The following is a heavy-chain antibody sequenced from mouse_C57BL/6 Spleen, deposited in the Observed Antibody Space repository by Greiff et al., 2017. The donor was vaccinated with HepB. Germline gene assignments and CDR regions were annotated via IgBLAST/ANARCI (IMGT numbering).Heavy chain of an antibody. D-gene: IGHD3-1*01. CDR2: IWRGGST. CDR1: GFSLTSYG. J-gene: IGHJ1*03. Sequence: VKLVESGPGLVQPSQSLSITCTVSGFSLTSYGVHWVRQSPGKGLEWLGVIWRGGSTDYNAAFMSRLSITKDNSKSQVFFKMNSLQADDTAIYYCAKNRGDYWYFDVWGTGTTVTVSS. CDR3: AKNRGDYWYFDV. V-gene: IGHV2-5*01.